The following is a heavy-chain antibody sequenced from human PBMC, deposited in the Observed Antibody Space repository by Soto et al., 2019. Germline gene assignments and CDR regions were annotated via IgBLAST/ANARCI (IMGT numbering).Heavy chain of an antibody. V-gene: IGHV4-34*01. Sequence: SETLSLTCAVYGGSFSGYYWSWIRQPPGKGLEWIGEINHSGSTNYNPSLKSRVTISVDTSKNQFSLKLSSVTAADTAVYYCARLSHDFWSGYRHPHDYWGQGTLVTVSS. CDR1: GGSFSGYY. CDR3: ARLSHDFWSGYRHPHDY. J-gene: IGHJ4*02. CDR2: INHSGST. D-gene: IGHD3-3*01.